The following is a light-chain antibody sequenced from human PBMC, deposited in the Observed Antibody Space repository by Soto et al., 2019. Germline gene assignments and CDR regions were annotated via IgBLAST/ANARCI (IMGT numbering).Light chain of an antibody. CDR3: QQYGSSLFT. CDR2: GAS. Sequence: EIVLTQSPGTLSLSPGERATLSCRASQSVNKNYLAWYQQKPGQAPRLLIYGASSRTTGIPDRFSGSGSGTDFTLTISRLEPEDFAVYYCQQYGSSLFTFGGGTKVDIK. J-gene: IGKJ4*01. CDR1: QSVNKNY. V-gene: IGKV3-20*01.